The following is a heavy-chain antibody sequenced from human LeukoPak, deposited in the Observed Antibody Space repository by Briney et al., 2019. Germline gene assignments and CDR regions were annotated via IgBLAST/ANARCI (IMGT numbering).Heavy chain of an antibody. CDR3: AKLPSYDSSGHDGFNV. CDR2: TSGSGGSK. J-gene: IGHJ3*01. Sequence: PGGSLRLSCAASGFTFKSHAMSWVRQAPGKGLEWVSATSGSGGSKFYADSVKGRFTISRDNSKDTLYLQMNSLRAEDTAIYYCAKLPSYDSSGHDGFNVWGQGTRVTVSS. V-gene: IGHV3-23*01. D-gene: IGHD3-22*01. CDR1: GFTFKSHA.